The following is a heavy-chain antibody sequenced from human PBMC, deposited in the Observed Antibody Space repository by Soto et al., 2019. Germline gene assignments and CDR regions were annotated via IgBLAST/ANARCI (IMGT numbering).Heavy chain of an antibody. Sequence: GESLKISCKGSGYSIAGYWITWVRQKPGKGLEWMGRMDPSDSQTYYSPSFRGHVTISVTKSITTVFLQWSSLRASDTAMYYCARQIYDSDTGPNFQYYFDSWGQGTPVTVSS. D-gene: IGHD3-22*01. CDR2: MDPSDSQT. CDR3: ARQIYDSDTGPNFQYYFDS. J-gene: IGHJ4*02. V-gene: IGHV5-10-1*01. CDR1: GYSIAGYW.